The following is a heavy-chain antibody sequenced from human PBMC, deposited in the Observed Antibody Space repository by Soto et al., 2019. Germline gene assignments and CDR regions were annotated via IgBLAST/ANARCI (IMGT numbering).Heavy chain of an antibody. Sequence: ASVKVSCKASGYTFTSYDINWVRQATGQGLEWMGWMNPNSGNTGYAQKFQGRVTMTRNTSISTAYMELSSLRSEDTAVYYCARGLVYCSGGSCYSGFWFDPWGQGTLDTVSS. CDR2: MNPNSGNT. D-gene: IGHD2-15*01. CDR3: ARGLVYCSGGSCYSGFWFDP. CDR1: GYTFTSYD. V-gene: IGHV1-8*01. J-gene: IGHJ5*02.